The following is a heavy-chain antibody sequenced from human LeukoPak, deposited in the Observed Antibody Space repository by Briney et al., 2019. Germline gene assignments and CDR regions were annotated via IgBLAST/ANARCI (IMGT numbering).Heavy chain of an antibody. Sequence: SETLSLTCTVSGGSVSSHYWSWIRQPAGKGLEWIGRIYTSGSTNYNPSLKSRVTMSVDTSKNQFSLKLSSVTAADTAVYYCARGRLDMVVVPAATSYYYYYMDVWGKGTTVTVSS. CDR2: IYTSGST. D-gene: IGHD2-2*01. CDR3: ARGRLDMVVVPAATSYYYYYMDV. J-gene: IGHJ6*03. V-gene: IGHV4-4*07. CDR1: GGSVSSHY.